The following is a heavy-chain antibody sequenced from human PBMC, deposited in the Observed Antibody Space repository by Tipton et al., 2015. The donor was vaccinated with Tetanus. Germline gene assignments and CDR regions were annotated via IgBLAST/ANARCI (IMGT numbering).Heavy chain of an antibody. Sequence: QLVQSGPEVKKPGESLKISCKGSGYTFAGFWIAWVRHMPGKGLEWMGVIYPADSDIRSSPSFQGQVTMSVDTTKKRISLRLASLMAADTAVYFCARSIAAAAVWPYDFWGQGTLVTVTS. D-gene: IGHD6-13*01. CDR1: GYTFAGFW. CDR3: ARSIAAAAVWPYDF. V-gene: IGHV5-51*01. CDR2: IYPADSDI. J-gene: IGHJ4*02.